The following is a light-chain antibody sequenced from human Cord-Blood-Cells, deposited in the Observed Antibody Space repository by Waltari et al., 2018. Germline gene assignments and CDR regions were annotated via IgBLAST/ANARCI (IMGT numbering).Light chain of an antibody. CDR2: AAS. Sequence: DIQMTQSPSSLSASVGDRVTITCRASQSISSYLNWNQQKPGKAPKLLIYAASSLQSGVPSTFSDSGSGTDFTLTISSLQPDDFATYYCQQSYSTLFTFGPGTKVTIK. V-gene: IGKV1-39*01. CDR1: QSISSY. CDR3: QQSYSTLFT. J-gene: IGKJ3*01.